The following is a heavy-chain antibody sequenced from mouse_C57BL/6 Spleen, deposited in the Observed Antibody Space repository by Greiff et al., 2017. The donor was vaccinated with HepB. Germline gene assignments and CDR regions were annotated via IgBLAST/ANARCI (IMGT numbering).Heavy chain of an antibody. V-gene: IGHV3-6*01. CDR1: GYSITSGYY. J-gene: IGHJ1*03. CDR2: ISYDGSN. Sequence: DVQLQESGPGLVKPSQSLSLTCSVTGYSITSGYYWNWIRQFPGNKLEWMGYISYDGSNNYNPSLKNRISITRDTSKNQFFLKLNSVTTEDTATYYCAREGYYGSWYFDVWGTGTTVTVSS. CDR3: AREGYYGSWYFDV. D-gene: IGHD1-2*01.